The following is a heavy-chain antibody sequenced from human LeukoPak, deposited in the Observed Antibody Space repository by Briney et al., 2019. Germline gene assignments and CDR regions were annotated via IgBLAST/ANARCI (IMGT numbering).Heavy chain of an antibody. CDR1: GYTFTSYY. D-gene: IGHD3-3*01. Sequence: ASVKVSCKASGYTFTSYYMHWVRQAPGQGLEWMGIISPSGGSTSYAQKFQGRVTMTRATSTSTVYMELSSLRSEDTAVYYCARAARVYNWFDPWGQGTLVTVSS. J-gene: IGHJ5*02. CDR2: ISPSGGST. CDR3: ARAARVYNWFDP. V-gene: IGHV1-46*03.